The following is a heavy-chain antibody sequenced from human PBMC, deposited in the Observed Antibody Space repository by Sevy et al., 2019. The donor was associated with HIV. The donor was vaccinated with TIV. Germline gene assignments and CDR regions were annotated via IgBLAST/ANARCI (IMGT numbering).Heavy chain of an antibody. CDR3: ARESGSDWYLDY. D-gene: IGHD2-21*02. V-gene: IGHV3-33*01. CDR2: IFNDGINK. J-gene: IGHJ4*02. Sequence: GSLRLSCAASGFIFSRYGMHWVRQAPGKGLEWVAAIFNDGINKYFAGSVKGRFTISRDNSKNTLYLEMNGLRAEDTAVYYCARESGSDWYLDYWGQGTLVTVSS. CDR1: GFIFSRYG.